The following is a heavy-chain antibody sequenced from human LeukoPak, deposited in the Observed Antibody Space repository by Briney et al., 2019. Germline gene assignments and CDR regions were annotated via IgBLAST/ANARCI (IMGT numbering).Heavy chain of an antibody. J-gene: IGHJ2*01. CDR1: GYACRSYG. CDR3: ARVGMGIGWYLEL. Sequence: SVKVSCKASGYACRSYGLSWVRQAPGQGLEWLGWISGYNGDTRYEQNFQGRVTLTIDTSTTTAYMELRSLRSDDTAVYYCARVGMGIGWYLELWGRGTLVTVSS. V-gene: IGHV1-18*01. D-gene: IGHD2-21*01. CDR2: ISGYNGDT.